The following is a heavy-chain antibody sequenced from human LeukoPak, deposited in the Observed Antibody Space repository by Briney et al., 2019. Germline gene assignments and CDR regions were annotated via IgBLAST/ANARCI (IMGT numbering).Heavy chain of an antibody. V-gene: IGHV3-30*02. CDR2: IRYDGSNK. J-gene: IGHJ5*02. D-gene: IGHD6-19*01. Sequence: PGGSLRLSCAASGFTFSSYGMHWVRQAPGKGLEWVAFIRYDGSNKYYADSVKGRFTISRDNSKNTLYLQMNSLRAEDTAVYYCAKDLYSSGCPNWFDPWGQGTLVTVSS. CDR3: AKDLYSSGCPNWFDP. CDR1: GFTFSSYG.